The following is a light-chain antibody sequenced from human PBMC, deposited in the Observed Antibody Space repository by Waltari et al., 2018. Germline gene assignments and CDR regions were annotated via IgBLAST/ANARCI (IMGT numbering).Light chain of an antibody. J-gene: IGLJ1*01. CDR3: SSYAGSNNFLYV. CDR2: DVS. CDR1: SSDIGTYNY. V-gene: IGLV2-8*01. Sequence: QSALTQPPSASGSPGQSVTISCTGTSSDIGTYNYFSWYQQQPGKAPQLMIYDVSQRPSGVPDRFSGSKSGHTASLTVSGLQAEDEGDYYCSSYAGSNNFLYVFGTGTKVSVL.